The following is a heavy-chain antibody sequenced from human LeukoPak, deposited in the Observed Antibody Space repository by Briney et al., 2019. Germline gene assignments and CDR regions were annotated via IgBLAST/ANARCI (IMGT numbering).Heavy chain of an antibody. CDR2: IYTSGRT. CDR3: AREYDRGSNDH. D-gene: IGHD1-14*01. J-gene: IGHJ4*02. CDR1: GDSMSNFC. V-gene: IGHV4-4*07. Sequence: SETLSLTCTVSGDSMSNFCLLWIRQPAGKGLEWIGRIYTSGRTNYNPSLESRVTMSIDTTNNQFSLKLNSVPAADTAIYYCAREYDRGSNDHWGQGTLVTVSS.